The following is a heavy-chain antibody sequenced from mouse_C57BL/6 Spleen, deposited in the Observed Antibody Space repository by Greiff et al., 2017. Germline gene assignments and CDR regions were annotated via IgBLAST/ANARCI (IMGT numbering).Heavy chain of an antibody. J-gene: IGHJ1*03. CDR3: TTRDYGSSPYWYFDV. CDR2: IDPEDGDT. V-gene: IGHV14-1*01. Sequence: DVQLQESGAELVRPGASVKLSCTASGFNIKDYYMHWVKQRPEQGLEWIGRIDPEDGDTEYAPKFQGKATMTADTSSNTAYLQLSSLTSEDTAVYYCTTRDYGSSPYWYFDVWGTGTTVTVSS. D-gene: IGHD1-1*01. CDR1: GFNIKDYY.